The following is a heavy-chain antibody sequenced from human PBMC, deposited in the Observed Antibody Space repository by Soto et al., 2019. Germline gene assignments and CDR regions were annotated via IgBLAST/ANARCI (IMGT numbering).Heavy chain of an antibody. J-gene: IGHJ4*02. Sequence: GGSLRLSCAASGFTFTDYAMTWARQSPGKGLEWVSAISAAGGRRYYADNVKGRFIISRDNSISTLSLQMNSLRVEDTALYYCAKWREGTMDYIDHWGQGIMVTVSS. D-gene: IGHD1-26*01. CDR3: AKWREGTMDYIDH. CDR2: ISAAGGRR. V-gene: IGHV3-23*01. CDR1: GFTFTDYA.